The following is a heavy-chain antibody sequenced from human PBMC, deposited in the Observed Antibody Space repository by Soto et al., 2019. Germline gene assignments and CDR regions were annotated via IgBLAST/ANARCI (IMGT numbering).Heavy chain of an antibody. J-gene: IGHJ3*02. D-gene: IGHD5-18*01. V-gene: IGHV3-23*01. CDR1: RFTFSSYT. CDR2: ISGSGGST. Sequence: EVQLLESGGGLVQPGGSLRLSCAASRFTFSSYTMSWVRQAPGMGLEWVSGISGSGGSTYYADFVKGRFTISRDNSKNTLYLQMNSLRAEDTAVYYCAKDRGYSYGYDAVDMWGQGTMVTVSS. CDR3: AKDRGYSYGYDAVDM.